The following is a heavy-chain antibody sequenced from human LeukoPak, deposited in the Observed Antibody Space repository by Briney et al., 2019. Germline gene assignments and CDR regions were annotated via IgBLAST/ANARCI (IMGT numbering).Heavy chain of an antibody. J-gene: IGHJ4*02. CDR3: ARDEYSSGWYFDY. CDR2: IYPGGSDT. CDR1: GYSFTSYW. D-gene: IGHD6-19*01. V-gene: IGHV5-51*01. Sequence: GESLKISCKGSGYSFTSYWIGWVRQMPGKGLEWTGIIYPGGSDTRYSPSFQGQVTISADKSISTAYLQWSSLKASDTAMYYCARDEYSSGWYFDYWGQGTLVTVSS.